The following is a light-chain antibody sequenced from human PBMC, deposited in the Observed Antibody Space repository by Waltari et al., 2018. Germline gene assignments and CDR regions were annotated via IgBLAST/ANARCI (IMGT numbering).Light chain of an antibody. V-gene: IGLV2-11*01. Sequence: QSALTQPRPVSGSPGQSVTISCAGTGSDVGDFNSVSWYQQHPGKAPKLVSFDVSTRPSGFPDRLSGSESGTSASLTVSGLQAEDEADYYCCSYAGIWVFGGGTKLTVL. CDR3: CSYAGIWV. J-gene: IGLJ3*02. CDR2: DVS. CDR1: GSDVGDFNS.